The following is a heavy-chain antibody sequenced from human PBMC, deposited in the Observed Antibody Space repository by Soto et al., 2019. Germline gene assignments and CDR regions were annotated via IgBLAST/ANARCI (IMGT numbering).Heavy chain of an antibody. CDR1: GFTFSEHY. J-gene: IGHJ4*02. CDR2: SRNEAKSYST. Sequence: EEQLVESGGGLVQPGGSLTLSCAASGFTFSEHYMEWVRQAPGKGLEWVARSRNEAKSYSTDYAASVKGRFTVSRDLLMNSLYLQMNNLKTEDTAVYYCSRMEGGWGQGTLVTVSS. V-gene: IGHV3-72*01. CDR3: SRMEGG. D-gene: IGHD1-26*01.